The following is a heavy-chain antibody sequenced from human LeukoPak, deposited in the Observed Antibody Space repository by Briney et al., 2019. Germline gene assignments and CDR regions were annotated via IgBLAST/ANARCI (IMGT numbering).Heavy chain of an antibody. Sequence: ASVKVSCKASGYTFTGYYMHWVRQAPGQGLEWMGWINPNSGGTNYAQKFQGRVTMTRDTSISTAYMELSSLTSEDTAVYFCARDRVGVGGNGWENWGQGTLVTVSS. D-gene: IGHD6-19*01. CDR3: ARDRVGVGGNGWEN. V-gene: IGHV1-2*02. CDR2: INPNSGGT. J-gene: IGHJ4*02. CDR1: GYTFTGYY.